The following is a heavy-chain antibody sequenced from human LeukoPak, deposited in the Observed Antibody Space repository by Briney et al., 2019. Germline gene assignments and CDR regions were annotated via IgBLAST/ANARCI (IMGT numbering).Heavy chain of an antibody. D-gene: IGHD3-9*01. CDR2: MNPNSGNT. CDR1: GYTFTSYD. J-gene: IGHJ4*02. V-gene: IGHV1-8*01. CDR3: ARGGYDILTGYLNFDY. Sequence: ASVKVSCKASGYTFTSYDINWVRQATGQGLEWMGWMNPNSGNTGYAQKFQGRVTMTRNTSISTAYMELSSLRSEDTAVYYCARGGYDILTGYLNFDYWGQGTLVTVSS.